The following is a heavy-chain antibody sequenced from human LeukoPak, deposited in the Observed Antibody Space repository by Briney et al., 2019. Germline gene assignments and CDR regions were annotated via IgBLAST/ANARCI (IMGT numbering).Heavy chain of an antibody. D-gene: IGHD2-21*02. J-gene: IGHJ4*02. CDR3: ARLIHGRVVTAIEH. CDR1: GGSISGYY. V-gene: IGHV4-59*01. CDR2: IHYSGST. Sequence: SETLSLTCSVSGGSISGYYWNWIRQPPGRGLEWIAYIHYSGSTDYNPSLKSRVTISVDTSKNQFSLRLRSVTAAVTAVYYCARLIHGRVVTAIEHWGQGVLVTVSS.